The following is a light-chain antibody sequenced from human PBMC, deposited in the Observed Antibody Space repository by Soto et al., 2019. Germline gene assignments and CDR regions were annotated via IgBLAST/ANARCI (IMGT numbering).Light chain of an antibody. CDR3: SSYTSSSTPI. CDR1: SSDVAGYNY. J-gene: IGLJ2*01. Sequence: QSVLTQPASVSGSPGQSITISCTGTSSDVAGYNYVSWYQQHPGKAPKLMIYDVSNRPSGVSNRFSGSKSGNTASLTISGLQAEDGADYYCSSYTSSSTPIFGGGTQLTVL. CDR2: DVS. V-gene: IGLV2-14*01.